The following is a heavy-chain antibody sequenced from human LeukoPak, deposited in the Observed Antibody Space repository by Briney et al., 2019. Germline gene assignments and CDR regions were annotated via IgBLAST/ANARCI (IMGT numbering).Heavy chain of an antibody. CDR3: ARDRPVDDFWSGYYTRRAYYYYGMDV. D-gene: IGHD3-3*01. CDR1: GYTFTSYG. CDR2: ISAYNGNT. J-gene: IGHJ6*02. V-gene: IGHV1-18*01. Sequence: GASVKVSCKASGYTFTSYGIIWVRQAPGQGLEWMGWISAYNGNTNYAQKLQGRVTMTTDTSTSTAYMELRSLRSDDTAVYYCARDRPVDDFWSGYYTRRAYYYYGMDVWGQGTTVTVSS.